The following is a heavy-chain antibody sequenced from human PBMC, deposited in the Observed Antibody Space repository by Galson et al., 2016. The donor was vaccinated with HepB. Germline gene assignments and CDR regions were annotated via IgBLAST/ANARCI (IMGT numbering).Heavy chain of an antibody. Sequence: SLRLSCAASGFTFSSYNMNWVRQAPGKGPEWVSSIVSRGSHMFYADSLKGRFTISRDNTKNSLFLQMSSLRVEDTAVYYCARDSGRGGWQLAVDFDYWGQGTLVTVSS. CDR3: ARDSGRGGWQLAVDFDY. CDR1: GFTFSSYN. V-gene: IGHV3-21*01. CDR2: IVSRGSHM. J-gene: IGHJ4*02. D-gene: IGHD6-19*01.